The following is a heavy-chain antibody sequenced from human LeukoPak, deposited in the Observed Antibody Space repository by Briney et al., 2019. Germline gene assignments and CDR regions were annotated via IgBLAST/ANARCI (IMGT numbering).Heavy chain of an antibody. V-gene: IGHV3-53*05. CDR3: ATYSGLKFDP. J-gene: IGHJ5*02. CDR1: GFTVSSNY. D-gene: IGHD5-12*01. CDR2: TYNGGDT. Sequence: GGSLRLSCAASGFTVSSNYMSWVRQAPGKGLEWVSVTYNGGDTYFADSVKGRFTISRDNSKNTLYLQMNSLRAEDTAVYYCATYSGLKFDPWGQGTLVTVSS.